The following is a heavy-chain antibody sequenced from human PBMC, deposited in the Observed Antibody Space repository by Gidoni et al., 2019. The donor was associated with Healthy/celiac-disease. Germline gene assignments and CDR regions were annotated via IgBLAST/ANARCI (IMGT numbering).Heavy chain of an antibody. CDR2: IYTSGST. Sequence: QVQLQESGPGLVKPSQTLSLTCTVSGGSISSGSYYWSWIRQPAGKGLEWIGRIYTSGSTNYNPSLKSRVTISVDTSKNQFSLKLSSVTAADTAVYYCARAEGRYCSGGSCYSLWDSWFDPWGQGTLVTVSS. CDR3: ARAEGRYCSGGSCYSLWDSWFDP. D-gene: IGHD2-15*01. J-gene: IGHJ5*02. CDR1: GGSISSGSYY. V-gene: IGHV4-61*02.